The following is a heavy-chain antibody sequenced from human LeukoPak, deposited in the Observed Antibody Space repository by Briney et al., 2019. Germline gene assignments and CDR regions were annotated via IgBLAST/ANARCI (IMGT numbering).Heavy chain of an antibody. CDR1: GGAIGSFY. CDR2: IYSGGSP. V-gene: IGHV4-4*09. CDR3: AREVRGYYFDY. Sequence: SETLSLTCTVSGGAIGSFYWSWIRQPPGKGLEWIGYIYSGGSPTYNSSLGSRVTMSVDTSQMQLSLQLTSVTAADTAVYYCAREVRGYYFDYWGQGTLVTVSS. D-gene: IGHD3-10*01. J-gene: IGHJ4*02.